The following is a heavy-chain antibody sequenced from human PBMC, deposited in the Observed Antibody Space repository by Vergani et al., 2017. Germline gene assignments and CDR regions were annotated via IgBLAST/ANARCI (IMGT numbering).Heavy chain of an antibody. CDR2: INQDGSEK. CDR1: GFIFSHYW. J-gene: IGHJ5*02. D-gene: IGHD3-22*01. Sequence: EVQLLESGGGLVQPGGSLRLSCAASGFIFSHYWMSWVRQAPGKGLEWVANINQDGSEKYYVDSVKGRFTISRDNAKNSLYLQMNSLRAEDTALYYCARINYYGSSGYSLTRWHNWFDPWGQGTLITFSS. V-gene: IGHV3-7*01. CDR3: ARINYYGSSGYSLTRWHNWFDP.